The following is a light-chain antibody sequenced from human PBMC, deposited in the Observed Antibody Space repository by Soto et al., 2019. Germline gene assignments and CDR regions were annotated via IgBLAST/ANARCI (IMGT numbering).Light chain of an antibody. Sequence: EIVLTQSPATLSVSPGERATLSCRASQSVSSNLAWYQQIPGRAPRLLIYGASTRASGIPARFSASGSGTEFTLTISSLQSEDFAVYYCQQFNYWPTFGQGTKVDIK. CDR2: GAS. CDR3: QQFNYWPT. J-gene: IGKJ1*01. V-gene: IGKV3-15*01. CDR1: QSVSSN.